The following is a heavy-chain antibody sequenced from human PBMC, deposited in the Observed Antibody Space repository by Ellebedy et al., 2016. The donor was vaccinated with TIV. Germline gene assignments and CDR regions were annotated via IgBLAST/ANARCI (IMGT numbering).Heavy chain of an antibody. CDR2: INLSGGST. Sequence: AASVKVSCKSSGYNFTDYYIHLVRQAPGQGLAWMGIINLSGGSTTYAQKFEGRVTVTRDTSTSTVYLEMTNLRSEDTAVYFCARWGLITCRGFRNDSLDIWGQGTLVTVSS. D-gene: IGHD1-14*01. J-gene: IGHJ3*02. V-gene: IGHV1-46*01. CDR1: GYNFTDYY. CDR3: ARWGLITCRGFRNDSLDI.